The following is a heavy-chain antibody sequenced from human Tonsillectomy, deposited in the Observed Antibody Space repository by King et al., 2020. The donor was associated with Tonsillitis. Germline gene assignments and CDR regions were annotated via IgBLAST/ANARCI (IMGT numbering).Heavy chain of an antibody. CDR1: GFTFSDYY. V-gene: IGHV3-11*05. D-gene: IGHD5-18*01. J-gene: IGHJ4*02. CDR3: ARDLDTAIQGAFDY. Sequence: QVQLVESGGGLVKPGGSLRLSCAASGFTFSDYYMSWIRQAPGKGLEWVSYISSSSSYTNYADSVKGRFTISRDNAKNSLYLQMNSLRAEDTAVYYCARDLDTAIQGAFDYWGQGTLVTVSS. CDR2: ISSSSSYT.